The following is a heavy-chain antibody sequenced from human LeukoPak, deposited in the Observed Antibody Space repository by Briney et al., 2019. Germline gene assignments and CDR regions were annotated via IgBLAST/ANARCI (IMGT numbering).Heavy chain of an antibody. J-gene: IGHJ4*02. CDR1: GFAFSSQA. CDR3: AKDARRTSGWYFFDY. CDR2: ISDSGSIT. Sequence: GGSLRLSCAASGFAFSSQAMGWVRQAPGKGLEWVSVISDSGSITYYADSVKGRFTISRDNSKNTLFLQMNSLRAEDTAVYYCAKDARRTSGWYFFDYWGQGTMVTVSS. D-gene: IGHD6-19*01. V-gene: IGHV3-23*01.